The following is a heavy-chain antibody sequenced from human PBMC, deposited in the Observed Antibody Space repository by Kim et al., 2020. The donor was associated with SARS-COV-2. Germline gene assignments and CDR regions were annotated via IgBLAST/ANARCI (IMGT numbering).Heavy chain of an antibody. CDR2: INPISGGT. Sequence: ASVKVSCKASGYTFTGYYIHWVRQAPGQGLEWMGWINPISGGTNYAKKFQGRVTMTSDTSITTANMELNRLTSDDTAVYFCARGDAGVSDYWGQGTLVTVSS. V-gene: IGHV1-2*02. CDR1: GYTFTGYY. J-gene: IGHJ4*02. CDR3: ARGDAGVSDY. D-gene: IGHD2-8*01.